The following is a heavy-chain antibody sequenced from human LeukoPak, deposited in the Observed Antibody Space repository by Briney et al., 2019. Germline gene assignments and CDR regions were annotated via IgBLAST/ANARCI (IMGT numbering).Heavy chain of an antibody. V-gene: IGHV3-23*01. D-gene: IGHD3-9*01. CDR3: AKWGDYDVLTGYYVSDF. CDR2: ISGRSDNT. J-gene: IGHJ4*02. Sequence: GASLRLSCAASGFIFSNYAMYWVRQAPGKGLEWVSAISGRSDNTYYADSVRGRFTLSRDSSKNTLYLQMNSLRADDTAVYYCAKWGDYDVLTGYYVSDFWGQGTLVTVSS. CDR1: GFIFSNYA.